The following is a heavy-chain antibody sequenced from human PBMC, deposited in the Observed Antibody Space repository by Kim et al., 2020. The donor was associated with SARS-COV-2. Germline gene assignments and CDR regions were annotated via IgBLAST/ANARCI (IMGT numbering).Heavy chain of an antibody. CDR2: ISYDGSNK. V-gene: IGHV3-30-3*01. Sequence: GGSLRLSCAASGFTFSSYAMHWVRQAPGKGLEWVAVISYDGSNKYYADSVKGRFTISRDNSKNTLYLQMNSLRAEDTAVYYCAREEREIYGDYVGFFDYWGQGTLVTVSS. J-gene: IGHJ4*02. D-gene: IGHD4-17*01. CDR3: AREEREIYGDYVGFFDY. CDR1: GFTFSSYA.